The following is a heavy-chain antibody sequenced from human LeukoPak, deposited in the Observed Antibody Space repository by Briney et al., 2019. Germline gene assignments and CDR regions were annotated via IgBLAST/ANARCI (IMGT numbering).Heavy chain of an antibody. CDR1: GFTFSSYG. V-gene: IGHV3-30*02. J-gene: IGHJ6*03. D-gene: IGHD6-13*01. CDR3: ARGPYSSSWYTYYYYYMDV. CDR2: IRYDGGNK. Sequence: GGSLRLSCAASGFTFSSYGMHWVRQAPGKGLEWVAFIRYDGGNKYYADSVKGRFTISRDNSKNTLYLQMNSLRAEDTAVYYCARGPYSSSWYTYYYYYMDVWGKGTTVTVSS.